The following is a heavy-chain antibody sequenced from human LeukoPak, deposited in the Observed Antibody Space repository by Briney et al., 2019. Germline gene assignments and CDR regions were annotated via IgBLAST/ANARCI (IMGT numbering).Heavy chain of an antibody. CDR2: IWYDGSNK. J-gene: IGHJ4*02. Sequence: QPGGSLRLSCAASGFTFSSNAMHWVRQAPGKGLEWVAVIWYDGSNKNYADSVKGRFTISRDNSKNTLLLQMNSLRAEDTAVYYCTKDASAYDGSYFDYWGQGTLVTVSS. D-gene: IGHD1-26*01. V-gene: IGHV3-33*06. CDR1: GFTFSSNA. CDR3: TKDASAYDGSYFDY.